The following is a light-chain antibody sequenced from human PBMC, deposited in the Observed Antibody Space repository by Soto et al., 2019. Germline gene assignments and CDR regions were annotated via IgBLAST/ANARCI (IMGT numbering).Light chain of an antibody. J-gene: IGLJ1*01. Sequence: QSALTQPASVSGSPGQSITISCTGTSSDVGAYNFVSWHQQHPGKAPKLIIYKVYDRPSGISYRFSGSKSGNTASLTISGLQGEDEADYYCSSYTISRTYVFGTGTKLTVL. CDR3: SSYTISRTYV. V-gene: IGLV2-14*03. CDR2: KVY. CDR1: SSDVGAYNF.